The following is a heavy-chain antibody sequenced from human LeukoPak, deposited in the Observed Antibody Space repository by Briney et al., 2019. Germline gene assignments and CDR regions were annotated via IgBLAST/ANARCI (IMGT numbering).Heavy chain of an antibody. CDR3: ARADTSDILTGYSDY. J-gene: IGHJ4*02. V-gene: IGHV3-21*01. D-gene: IGHD3-9*01. CDR1: GFTFSSYE. Sequence: GGSLRLSCAASGFTFSSYEMNWVRQAPGKGLEWVSSTSSSSSYIYYADSVKGRFTISRDNAKKSLYLQMNRLRAEDTAVYFCARADTSDILTGYSDYWGQGTLVTVSS. CDR2: TSSSSSYI.